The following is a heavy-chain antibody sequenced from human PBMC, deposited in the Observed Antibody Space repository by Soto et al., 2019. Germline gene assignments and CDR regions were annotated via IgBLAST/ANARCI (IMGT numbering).Heavy chain of an antibody. CDR2: MNPNSGNT. D-gene: IGHD2-2*01. CDR3: ARGLYCSSTSCYADYYYYYYMYV. J-gene: IGHJ6*03. V-gene: IGHV1-8*01. Sequence: ASVKVSCKASGYTFTSYDINWVRQATGQGLEWMGWMNPNSGNTGYAQKFQGRVTMTRNTSISTAYMELSSLRSEDTAVYYCARGLYCSSTSCYADYYYYYYMYVWGKGTTVTVSS. CDR1: GYTFTSYD.